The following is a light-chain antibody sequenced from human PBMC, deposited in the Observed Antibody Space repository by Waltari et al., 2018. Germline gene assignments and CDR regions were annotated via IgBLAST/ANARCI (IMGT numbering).Light chain of an antibody. Sequence: EVMMTQSPATLSVSPGERATLSCRASQSVGNNLAWFQERPGQAPRLLIFVASTRATGLPARFTGSGSGTEFTLTISSLQSEDFAVYYCQQYDKWLMYTFGQGTKVEVK. CDR3: QQYDKWLMYT. CDR2: VAS. J-gene: IGKJ2*01. V-gene: IGKV3-15*01. CDR1: QSVGNN.